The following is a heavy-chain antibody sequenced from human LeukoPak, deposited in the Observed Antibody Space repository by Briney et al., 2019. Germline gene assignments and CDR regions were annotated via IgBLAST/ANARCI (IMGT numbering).Heavy chain of an antibody. Sequence: GASVKVSCKASGYTFTSYGISWVRQAPGQGLEWMGWMNPNSGNTGHAQKFQGRVTMTRNTSISTAYMELSSLRSEDTAVYYCARARYGMDVWGQGTTVTVSS. J-gene: IGHJ6*02. CDR3: ARARYGMDV. V-gene: IGHV1-8*02. CDR2: MNPNSGNT. CDR1: GYTFTSYG.